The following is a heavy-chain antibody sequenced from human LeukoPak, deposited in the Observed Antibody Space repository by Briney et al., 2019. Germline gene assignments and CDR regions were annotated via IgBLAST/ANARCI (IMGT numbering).Heavy chain of an antibody. CDR3: AKSPRGFGPFDY. CDR2: ISYAGSNK. CDR1: GFTFSSYG. Sequence: GSLILSCAASGFTFSSYGMHWVRQAPGKGLEWAAAISYAGSNKYYADSVKGRFTISRDNSKNTLYLQMNSLRAEDTAVYYCAKSPRGFGPFDYWGQGALVTVSS. V-gene: IGHV3-30*18. J-gene: IGHJ4*02. D-gene: IGHD3-10*01.